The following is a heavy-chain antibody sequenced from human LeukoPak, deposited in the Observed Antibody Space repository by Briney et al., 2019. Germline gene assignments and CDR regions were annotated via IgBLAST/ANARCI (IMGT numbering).Heavy chain of an antibody. V-gene: IGHV3-21*01. CDR3: ARVAGSGSRKYYYGMDV. CDR2: ISSSSSYK. Sequence: GGSLRLSCAASGFTFSSYSMNWVRQAPGKGLEWVSSISSSSSYKYYADSVKGRFTISRDNAKNSLYLQMNSLRAEDTAVYYCARVAGSGSRKYYYGMDVWGQGTTVTVSS. J-gene: IGHJ6*02. D-gene: IGHD3-10*01. CDR1: GFTFSSYS.